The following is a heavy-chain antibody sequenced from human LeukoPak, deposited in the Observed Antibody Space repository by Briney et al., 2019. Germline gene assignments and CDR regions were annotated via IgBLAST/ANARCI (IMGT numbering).Heavy chain of an antibody. CDR3: AREIYGDRNY. J-gene: IGHJ4*02. V-gene: IGHV3-30*04. D-gene: IGHD4-17*01. CDR1: GFTFSHYA. Sequence: GGFLRLSCAASGFTFSHYAMHWVRQAPGKGLEWVAIISYDGSNKYYADSVKGRFTISRDNSKNTLYLQMNSLRAEDTAVYCCAREIYGDRNYWGQGTLVTVSS. CDR2: ISYDGSNK.